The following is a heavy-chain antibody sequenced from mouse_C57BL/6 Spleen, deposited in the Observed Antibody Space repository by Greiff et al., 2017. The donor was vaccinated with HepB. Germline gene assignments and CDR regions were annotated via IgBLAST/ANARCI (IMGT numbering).Heavy chain of an antibody. CDR1: GYTFTDYN. V-gene: IGHV1-18*01. D-gene: IGHD4-1*01. CDR2: INPNNGGT. Sequence: VHVKQSGPELVKPGASVKIPCKASGYTFTDYNMDWVKQSHGKSLEWIGDINPNNGGTIYNQKFKGKATLTVDKSSSTAYMELRSLTSEDTAVYYCASSSLGRGFAYWGQGTLVTVSA. J-gene: IGHJ3*01. CDR3: ASSSLGRGFAY.